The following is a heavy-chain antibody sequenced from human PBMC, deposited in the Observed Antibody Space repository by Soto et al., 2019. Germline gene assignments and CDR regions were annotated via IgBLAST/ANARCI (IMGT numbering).Heavy chain of an antibody. Sequence: PGWSLRLSCATSGFSFKDYYMTWMRHTPEKGLEWISTITSSGGNAYYAASVKGRVTISRDNAHNSLYLQMSGLRAEDTALYYCERDLYNNYVNYFDIWGQGTLVTVSS. CDR2: ITSSGGNA. CDR3: ERDLYNNYVNYFDI. J-gene: IGHJ4*02. V-gene: IGHV3-11*01. D-gene: IGHD1-20*01. CDR1: GFSFKDYY.